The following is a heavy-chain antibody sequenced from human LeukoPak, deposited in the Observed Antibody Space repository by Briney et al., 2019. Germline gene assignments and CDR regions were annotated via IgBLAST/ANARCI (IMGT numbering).Heavy chain of an antibody. CDR2: VTWNSGII. J-gene: IGHJ4*02. D-gene: IGHD3/OR15-3a*01. V-gene: IGHV3-9*01. CDR1: GFTFDDYA. CDR3: AKGKRSGLVYSAIGY. Sequence: GRSLRLSCAASGFTFDDYAMHWVRQAPGKGLEWVSGVTWNSGIIVYADSVRGRFTISRDNARNSLFLEMTSLRGDDTAPYYCAKGKRSGLVYSAIGYWGQGTLVSVSS.